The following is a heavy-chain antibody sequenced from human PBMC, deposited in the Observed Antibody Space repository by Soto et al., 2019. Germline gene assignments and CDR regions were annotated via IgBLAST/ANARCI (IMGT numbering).Heavy chain of an antibody. Sequence: SETLSLTCAVYGGSFSGYYWNWIRQPPGKGLEWIGEINHSGSTNYNPSLKSRVAISADTSKNQFSLKLSSVTGADTAVYYCARAGAGYYYYYGLDVWGQGTTVTVSS. V-gene: IGHV4-34*01. D-gene: IGHD7-27*01. CDR3: ARAGAGYYYYYGLDV. CDR1: GGSFSGYY. J-gene: IGHJ6*02. CDR2: INHSGST.